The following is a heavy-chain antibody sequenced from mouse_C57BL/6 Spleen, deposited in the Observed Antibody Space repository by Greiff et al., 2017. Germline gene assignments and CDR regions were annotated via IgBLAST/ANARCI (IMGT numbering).Heavy chain of an antibody. CDR1: GYTFTDYY. D-gene: IGHD2-10*02. V-gene: IGHV1-26*01. CDR3: AREGYGNYGYFDV. J-gene: IGHJ1*03. Sequence: EVQLQQPGPELVKPGASVKISCKASGYTFTDYYMNWVKQSHGKSLEWIGDINPNNGGTSYNQKFKGKATLTVDKSSSTAYMELRSLTSEDSAVYYCAREGYGNYGYFDVWGTGTTVTVSS. CDR2: INPNNGGT.